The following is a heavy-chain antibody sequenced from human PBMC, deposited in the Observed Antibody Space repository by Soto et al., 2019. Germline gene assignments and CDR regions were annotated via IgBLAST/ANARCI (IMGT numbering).Heavy chain of an antibody. CDR3: QGDNY. CDR2: MNLDGSEK. D-gene: IGHD3-9*01. Sequence: GGSLRLSCAASGFTFSYKWMRWVRQAPGKGPEWVANMNLDGSEKYYVDSVKGRFTVSRDNAKNSLYLQMNSLRVEDTAVYYCQGDNYWGQGTQVTVSS. J-gene: IGHJ4*02. V-gene: IGHV3-7*05. CDR1: GFTFSYKW.